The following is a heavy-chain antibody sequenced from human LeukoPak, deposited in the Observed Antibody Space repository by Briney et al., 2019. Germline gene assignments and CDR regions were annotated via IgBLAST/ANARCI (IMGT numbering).Heavy chain of an antibody. CDR3: TTLRLASSPAYYYGMDV. CDR2: IKSKTGGGTT. J-gene: IGHJ6*02. Sequence: GGSLRLSCAASGFTFSNAWMSWVRQAPGKGLEWVGRIKSKTGGGTTDYAAPVKGRFTISRDDSKNTLYLQMNSLKTEDTAVYYCTTLRLASSPAYYYGMDVWGQGTTVTVSS. CDR1: GFTFSNAW. D-gene: IGHD3-22*01. V-gene: IGHV3-15*01.